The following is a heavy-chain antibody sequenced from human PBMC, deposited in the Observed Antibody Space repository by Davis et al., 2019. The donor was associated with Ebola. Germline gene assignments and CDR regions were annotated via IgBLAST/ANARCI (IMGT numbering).Heavy chain of an antibody. J-gene: IGHJ6*03. CDR3: ARRCTVPATYIPTYYDYYMDV. Sequence: MPGGSLRLSCAVSGGSISSNNWWSWVRQPPGKGLEWIGEVYHSGSSNYNPSLKSRVTISVDKSKNQFSLKLSSVTAADTAVYYCARRCTVPATYIPTYYDYYMDVWGRGTTVTVSS. CDR1: GGSISSNNW. D-gene: IGHD6-19*01. CDR2: VYHSGSS. V-gene: IGHV4-4*02.